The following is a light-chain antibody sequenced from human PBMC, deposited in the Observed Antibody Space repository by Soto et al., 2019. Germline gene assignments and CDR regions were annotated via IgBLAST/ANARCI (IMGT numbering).Light chain of an antibody. CDR2: GAS. V-gene: IGKV1-12*01. Sequence: DIQMTQSPSSVSASVGDRVIITWRASQFISGWLAWYQQRPGKAPDLLISGASTLQSGVPSRFSGSGSGKDFTLTIISLQPEDLATSYCQQAFTFPPAFCQGTRVEVK. CDR3: QQAFTFPPA. J-gene: IGKJ1*01. CDR1: QFISGW.